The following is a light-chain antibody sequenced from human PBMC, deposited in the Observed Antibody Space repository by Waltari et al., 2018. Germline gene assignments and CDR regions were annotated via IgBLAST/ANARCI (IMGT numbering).Light chain of an antibody. Sequence: QSALTQPASVSGTPGQSITISCSGTPSDVGSCDLVSWYQQHPGEAPKLLICEVFKRPPDTSSRFSGAKSGSTASLTISGLQPEDEADYYCCSYAGRGTYVFGSGTKVTVL. CDR2: EVF. J-gene: IGLJ1*01. CDR1: PSDVGSCDL. CDR3: CSYAGRGTYV. V-gene: IGLV2-23*02.